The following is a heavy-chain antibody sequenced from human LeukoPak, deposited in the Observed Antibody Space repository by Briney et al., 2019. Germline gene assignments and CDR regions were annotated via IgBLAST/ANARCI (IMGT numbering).Heavy chain of an antibody. Sequence: ASVKVSCKTSGYKFTDYYLHWVRQAPGQGLEWMGWIDPNSGGTHYAHRFLGRVTMTRDTSINTVCMELSSLRSDDTAMYYCATRPQRRMAASDLNWFGPWGPGTLVTVSS. CDR3: ATRPQRRMAASDLNWFGP. CDR1: GYKFTDYY. D-gene: IGHD5-12*01. V-gene: IGHV1-2*02. CDR2: IDPNSGGT. J-gene: IGHJ5*02.